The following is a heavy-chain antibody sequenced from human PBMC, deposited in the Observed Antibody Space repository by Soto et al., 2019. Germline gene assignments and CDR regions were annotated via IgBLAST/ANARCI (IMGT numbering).Heavy chain of an antibody. Sequence: QVQLQQSGAGLLKPSETLSLTCDVYGGSFSGYIWTWIRQTAGKGLQWIGQINHSGSANYNPSLKSRVSISLHTSKSQFSLELSSVTAADTAVYYCARGLISGSHYSGGWYYFDSWGQGTQVTVSS. V-gene: IGHV4-34*01. J-gene: IGHJ4*02. CDR3: ARGLISGSHYSGGWYYFDS. D-gene: IGHD1-26*01. CDR2: INHSGSA. CDR1: GGSFSGYI.